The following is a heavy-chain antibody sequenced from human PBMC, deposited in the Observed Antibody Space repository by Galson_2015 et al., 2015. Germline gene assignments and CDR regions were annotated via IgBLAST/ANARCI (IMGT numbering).Heavy chain of an antibody. Sequence: SLRLSCAASGFTFSSYAMSWVRQAPGKGLEWVSAISGSGGSTYYADSVKGRFTISRDNSKNTLYLQMNSLRAEDTAVYYCAKVGRRSAMVIDHWDYWGQGTLVTVSS. CDR3: AKVGRRSAMVIDHWDY. D-gene: IGHD5-18*01. CDR1: GFTFSSYA. CDR2: ISGSGGST. V-gene: IGHV3-23*01. J-gene: IGHJ4*02.